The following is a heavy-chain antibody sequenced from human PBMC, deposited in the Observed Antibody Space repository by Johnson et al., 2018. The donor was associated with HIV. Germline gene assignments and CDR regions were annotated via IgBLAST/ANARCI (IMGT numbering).Heavy chain of an antibody. J-gene: IGHJ3*02. CDR2: ISFDGSHK. V-gene: IGHV3-30*19. CDR1: GFAFSNYG. D-gene: IGHD3-22*01. CDR3: AKANYYVYSFDI. Sequence: QLVESGGGLVQPGRSLRLSCAASGFAFSNYGMHWVRQAPGKGLEWVAVISFDGSHKYYADSVKGRFTISRDNSKNTLYLHMNSLRVEDTAVYYCAKANYYVYSFDIWGQGTMVTVSS.